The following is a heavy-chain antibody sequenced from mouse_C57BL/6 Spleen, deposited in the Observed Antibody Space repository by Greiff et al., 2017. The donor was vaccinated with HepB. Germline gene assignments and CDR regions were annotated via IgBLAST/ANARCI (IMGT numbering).Heavy chain of an antibody. CDR2: IDPSDSYT. Sequence: QVQLQQSGAELVKPGASVKLSCKASGYTFTSYWMQWVKQRPGQGLEWIGEIDPSDSYTNYNQKFKGKATLTVDTSSSTAYMQLSSLTSEDSAVYYCARRNDGSRGGYYFDYWGQGTTLTVSS. V-gene: IGHV1-50*01. CDR3: ARRNDGSRGGYYFDY. J-gene: IGHJ2*01. CDR1: GYTFTSYW. D-gene: IGHD1-1*01.